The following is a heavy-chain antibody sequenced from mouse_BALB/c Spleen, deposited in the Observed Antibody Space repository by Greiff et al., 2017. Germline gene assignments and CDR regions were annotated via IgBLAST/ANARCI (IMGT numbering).Heavy chain of an antibody. D-gene: IGHD1-1*01. J-gene: IGHJ1*01. V-gene: IGHV5-4*02. CDR3: ARAPYYYGSRTGYFDV. CDR1: EYEFPSHD. Sequence: EVKVVESGGGLVQPGESLKLSCESNEYEFPSHDMYWVRQTPEKRLEWVATISDGGSYTYYPDSVKGRFTISRDNAKNNLYLQMSSLKSEDTAMYYCARAPYYYGSRTGYFDVWGAGTTVTVSS. CDR2: ISDGGSYT.